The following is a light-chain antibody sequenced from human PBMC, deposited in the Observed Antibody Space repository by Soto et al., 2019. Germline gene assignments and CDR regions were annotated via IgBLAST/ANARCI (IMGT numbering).Light chain of an antibody. CDR3: QQRGKWPPYT. CDR2: EAS. V-gene: IGKV3-11*01. Sequence: EVVLTQSPAILSLSPGERATLSCRASQNVGSHLAWYQQKPGQAPRLLISEASNRATGIPARFSGSGSGTDFTLTISTLEPEVFAVYFCQQRGKWPPYTFGQGTKLDIK. CDR1: QNVGSH. J-gene: IGKJ2*01.